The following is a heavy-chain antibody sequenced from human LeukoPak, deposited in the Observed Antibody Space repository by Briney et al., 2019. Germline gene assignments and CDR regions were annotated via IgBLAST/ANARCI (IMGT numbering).Heavy chain of an antibody. J-gene: IGHJ4*02. D-gene: IGHD5-12*01. V-gene: IGHV3-20*04. Sequence: PGGSLRLSCAASGFNFDEYGMIWVRQGLGKGLEWVSGINWNGDSTGYADSVKGRFTISRDNAKNSLYLQMNSLRAEDTALYYCARGGRGSWGRGTPVTVSS. CDR1: GFNFDEYG. CDR3: ARGGRGS. CDR2: INWNGDST.